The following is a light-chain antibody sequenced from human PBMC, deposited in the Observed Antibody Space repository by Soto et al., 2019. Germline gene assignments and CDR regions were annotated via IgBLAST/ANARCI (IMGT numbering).Light chain of an antibody. Sequence: IRVTQSPPTLSASVGDRVTITCRASQTITTWMAWYQQKPGKAPKLLVYDASTLQSGVAIRFSGSGSGTEFTPIISGLQPEDSATYYCQQYTNTNNPWMLGQGTKVDIK. J-gene: IGKJ2*01. CDR3: QQYTNTNNPWM. CDR1: QTITTW. CDR2: DAS. V-gene: IGKV1-5*01.